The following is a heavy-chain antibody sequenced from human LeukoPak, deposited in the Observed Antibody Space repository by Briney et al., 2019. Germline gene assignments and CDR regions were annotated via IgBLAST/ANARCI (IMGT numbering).Heavy chain of an antibody. J-gene: IGHJ4*02. CDR2: ISTSSSYI. D-gene: IGHD1-26*01. V-gene: IGHV3-21*01. CDR1: GFTFNKYT. CDR3: ARDKIVGATKFDS. Sequence: GGSLRLSCAASGFTFNKYTMNWVRQAPGKGLEWVSSISTSSSYIYYADSVKGRFTISRDNAKNSLYLQMNSLRAEDTAMYYCARDKIVGATKFDSWGQGTLVTVSS.